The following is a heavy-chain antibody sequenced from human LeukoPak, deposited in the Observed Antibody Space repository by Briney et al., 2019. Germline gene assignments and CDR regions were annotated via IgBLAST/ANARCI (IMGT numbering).Heavy chain of an antibody. CDR3: ARDPIGGWSHDH. Sequence: PGRSLRLSCVVSGFTFSSHGMHWVRQAPGKGLEWVAWVAVIANGGSEVAYADSVKGRFTISRDNSKNTVDLRMNSLKTEDTAVYYCARDPIGGWSHDHWGQGTLVAVSS. J-gene: IGHJ4*02. V-gene: IGHV3-30*06. CDR1: GFTFSSHG. CDR2: IANGGSEV. D-gene: IGHD3-16*01.